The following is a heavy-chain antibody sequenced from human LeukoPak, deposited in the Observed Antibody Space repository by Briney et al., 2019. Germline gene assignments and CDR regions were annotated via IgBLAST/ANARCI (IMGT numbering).Heavy chain of an antibody. D-gene: IGHD1-26*01. V-gene: IGHV3-48*04. CDR3: ARVGRGSYYGTFDY. CDR2: ISSSSSTI. J-gene: IGHJ4*02. Sequence: GGSLRLSCAASGFTFSSYSMNWVRQAPGKGLEWVSYISSSSSTIYYADSVKGRFTISRDNAKNSLYLQMNSLRAEDTAVYYCARVGRGSYYGTFDYWGQGTLVTVSS. CDR1: GFTFSSYS.